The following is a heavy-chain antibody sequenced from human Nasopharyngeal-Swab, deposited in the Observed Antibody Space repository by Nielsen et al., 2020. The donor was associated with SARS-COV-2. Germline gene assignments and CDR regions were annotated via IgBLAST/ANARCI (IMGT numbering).Heavy chain of an antibody. D-gene: IGHD5-24*01. CDR3: ARRAARDGYNYEVDP. V-gene: IGHV5-51*01. Sequence: GESLKISCKGSGYNFANYWIAWVRQMPGKGLEWMGSIYPGNSDTRYSPAFHGRVTISADKSINTAYLQWTSLRASDTAVYYCARRAARDGYNYEVDPWGQGTLVTVSS. J-gene: IGHJ5*02. CDR2: IYPGNSDT. CDR1: GYNFANYW.